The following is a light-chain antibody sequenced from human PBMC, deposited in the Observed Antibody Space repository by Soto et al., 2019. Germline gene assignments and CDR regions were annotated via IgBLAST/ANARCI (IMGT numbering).Light chain of an antibody. CDR1: QNVDSNY. CDR3: QQYGSLSWT. V-gene: IGKV3-20*01. J-gene: IGKJ1*01. CDR2: GAY. Sequence: EIVWTQCPGTLSLSPGERYTLSGRASQNVDSNYLAWYQQKPGQAPRIIIFGAYGRATGIPDRFSGSGSGTDFTITISRLEPEDFAVYYCQQYGSLSWTFGQGTKVEIK.